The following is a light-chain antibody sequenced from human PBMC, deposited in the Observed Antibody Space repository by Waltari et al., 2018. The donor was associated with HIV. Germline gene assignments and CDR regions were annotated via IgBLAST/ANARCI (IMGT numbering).Light chain of an antibody. CDR1: ASDIDTYAP. Sequence: QSALTQPASVYGSPGQSIPISCPGPASDIDTYAPVSWYQQHPGKAPKLILYEVIYRPSGISSRFSGSKSCNTASLTISGLQAEDEADYFCCSYTTRSFVIFGGGTKLTVL. J-gene: IGLJ2*01. CDR3: CSYTTRSFVI. V-gene: IGLV2-14*01. CDR2: EVI.